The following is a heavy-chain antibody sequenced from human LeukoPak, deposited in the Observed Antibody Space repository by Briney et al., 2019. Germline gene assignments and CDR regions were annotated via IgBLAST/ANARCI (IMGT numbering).Heavy chain of an antibody. Sequence: GGSLRLSCTASGFTFGDYAMSWVRQAPGKGLEWVGFIRSKAYGGTTEYAASVKGRFTISRDDSKSIAYLQMSSLKTEDTAVYYCTRTYCSSTSCYENYWGQGTLVTVSS. J-gene: IGHJ4*02. CDR2: IRSKAYGGTT. D-gene: IGHD2-2*01. CDR1: GFTFGDYA. CDR3: TRTYCSSTSCYENY. V-gene: IGHV3-49*04.